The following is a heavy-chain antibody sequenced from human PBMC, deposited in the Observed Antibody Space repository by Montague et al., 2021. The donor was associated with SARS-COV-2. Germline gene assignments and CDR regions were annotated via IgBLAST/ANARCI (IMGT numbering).Heavy chain of an antibody. Sequence: SETLSLTCTVSGGSISNYYWSWIRQPPGKGLEWIGYIHYSGSTSSHPSLKGRVTISIDTSKNQFSLNLSSVTAADTAIYYCARHGREGAITYCFCLDVWGQGTTVTVSS. CDR3: ARHGREGAITYCFCLDV. CDR1: GGSISNYY. J-gene: IGHJ6*02. D-gene: IGHD5-24*01. V-gene: IGHV4-59*08. CDR2: IHYSGST.